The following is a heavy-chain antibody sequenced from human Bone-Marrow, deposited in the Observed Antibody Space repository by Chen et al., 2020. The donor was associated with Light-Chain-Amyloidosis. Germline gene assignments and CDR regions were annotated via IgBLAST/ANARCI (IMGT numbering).Heavy chain of an antibody. CDR1: GFTFDDFT. CDR2: ISWDGRST. D-gene: IGHD2-2*01. Sequence: EVQLVESGGGVVQPGGSLRLSCAASGFTFDDFTMHWVRQVPGKGLEWVSLISWDGRSTYYADSVKGRFTVSRDNSKNSLYLQMNSLRTEDTALYYCVKDIEQYQLLFGLGYWGQGTLVTVSS. V-gene: IGHV3-43*01. CDR3: VKDIEQYQLLFGLGY. J-gene: IGHJ4*02.